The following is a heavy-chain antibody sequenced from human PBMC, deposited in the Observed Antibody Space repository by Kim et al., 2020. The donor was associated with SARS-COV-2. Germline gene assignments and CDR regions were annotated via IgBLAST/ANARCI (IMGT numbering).Heavy chain of an antibody. CDR2: MNPRSGRA. J-gene: IGHJ4*02. CDR3: ATETPPTD. CDR1: GFKFISFD. V-gene: IGHV1-8*01. Sequence: ASVKVSCKASGFKFISFDINWVRQAPGQGLQWLVWMNPRSGRAGYAQEFQGRVTMTRDISISTAYMDLSSLTSDDTAVYYCATETPPTDWGQGTLVSVSS.